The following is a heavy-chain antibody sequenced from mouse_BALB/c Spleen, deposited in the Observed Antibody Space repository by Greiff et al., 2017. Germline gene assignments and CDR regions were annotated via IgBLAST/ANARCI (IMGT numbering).Heavy chain of an antibody. J-gene: IGHJ2*01. V-gene: IGHV14-4*02. CDR1: GFNIKDYY. Sequence: EVQLQQSGAELVRSGASVKLSCTASGFNIKDYYMHWVKQRPEQGLEWIGWIDPENGDTEYAPKFQGKATMTADTSSNTAYLQLSSLTSEDTAVYYCNVVRPTALYYFDYWGQGTTLTVSS. CDR3: NVVRPTALYYFDY. D-gene: IGHD1-2*01. CDR2: IDPENGDT.